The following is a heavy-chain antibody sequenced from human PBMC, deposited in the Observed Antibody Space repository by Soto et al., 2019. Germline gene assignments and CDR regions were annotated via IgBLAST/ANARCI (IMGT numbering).Heavy chain of an antibody. Sequence: GVSLRLSCAASGFTFSSYAMSWVRQAPGKGLEWVSAISGSGGSTYYADSVKGRFTISRDNSKNTLYLQMNSLRAEDTAVYYCAIHSTYYYDSSGPSPLGYWGQGRLVTVSS. CDR2: ISGSGGST. D-gene: IGHD3-22*01. V-gene: IGHV3-23*01. CDR3: AIHSTYYYDSSGPSPLGY. J-gene: IGHJ4*02. CDR1: GFTFSSYA.